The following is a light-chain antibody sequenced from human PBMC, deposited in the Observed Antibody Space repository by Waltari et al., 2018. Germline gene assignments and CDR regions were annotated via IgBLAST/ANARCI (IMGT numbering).Light chain of an antibody. CDR2: VNRDGSH. CDR3: QTGGHGTWV. Sequence: QLVLTQSPSASASLGASVKLTCTLSSWNSSNIIAWQQQQPEKGPRYLMKVNRDGSHSKGDELPDRFSGSSSGAERYLTISSVQSEDEADYYCQTGGHGTWVFGGGTKLTVL. J-gene: IGLJ3*02. CDR1: SWNSSNI. V-gene: IGLV4-69*01.